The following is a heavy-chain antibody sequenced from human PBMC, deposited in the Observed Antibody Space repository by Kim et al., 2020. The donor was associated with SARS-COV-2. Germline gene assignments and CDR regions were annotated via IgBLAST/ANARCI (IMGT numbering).Heavy chain of an antibody. V-gene: IGHV3-23*01. J-gene: IGHJ4*02. Sequence: YYADSVKGRFTISRDNSKNTLYLHMNSLRAEDTAVYYCAKRLAAAGPFDYWGQGTLVTVSS. D-gene: IGHD6-13*01. CDR3: AKRLAAAGPFDY.